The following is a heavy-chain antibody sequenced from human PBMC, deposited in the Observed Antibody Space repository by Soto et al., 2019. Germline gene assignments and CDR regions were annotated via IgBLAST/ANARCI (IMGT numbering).Heavy chain of an antibody. V-gene: IGHV3-30*18. Sequence: QVQLVESGGGEVQPGRSLTISCAASGFTFSTYGMHWVRQTPGKGLEWVAVISYDGTNKFYSDSVKGRFTISRDNFKNTLTLQMNSLRADDTAVYSCPKDLQSDGDYDYYCYGMDVWGLGTRVTVSS. CDR3: PKDLQSDGDYDYYCYGMDV. J-gene: IGHJ6*02. D-gene: IGHD4-17*01. CDR2: ISYDGTNK. CDR1: GFTFSTYG.